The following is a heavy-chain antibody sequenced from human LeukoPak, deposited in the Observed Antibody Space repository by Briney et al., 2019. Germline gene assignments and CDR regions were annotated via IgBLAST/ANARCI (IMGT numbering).Heavy chain of an antibody. CDR3: ASTEGAVTTFGDYYYGMDV. CDR1: GGSISSYY. CDR2: IYYSGST. V-gene: IGHV4-59*05. J-gene: IGHJ6*02. D-gene: IGHD4-11*01. Sequence: SETLSLTCTVSGGSISSYYWSWIRQPPGKGLEWIGSIYYSGSTYYNPSLKSRVTISVDTSENQFSLKLSSVTAADTAVYYCASTEGAVTTFGDYYYGMDVWGQGTTVTVSS.